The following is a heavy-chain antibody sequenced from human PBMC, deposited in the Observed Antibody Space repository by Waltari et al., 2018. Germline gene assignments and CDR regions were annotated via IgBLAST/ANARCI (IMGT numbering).Heavy chain of an antibody. D-gene: IGHD3-10*01. V-gene: IGHV3-21*01. CDR3: TRDLYGSGGDWFDP. CDR1: GLPFSSYT. J-gene: IGHJ5*02. CDR2: ISSSSTYL. Sequence: EVQLVESGGGLVKPGRSLRLSCAASGLPFSSYTRTWVRQSPGKGLEWVSSISSSSTYLSYADAGKGRFTISIDDAENSLYLQMDSLRAEDTAVYYCTRDLYGSGGDWFDPWGQGTLVTVSS.